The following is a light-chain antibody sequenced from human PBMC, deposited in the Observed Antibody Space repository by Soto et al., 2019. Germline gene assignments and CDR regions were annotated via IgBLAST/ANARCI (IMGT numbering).Light chain of an antibody. CDR1: NNL. CDR3: CAYVGARSYV. CDR2: EGT. J-gene: IGLJ1*01. V-gene: IGLV2-23*01. Sequence: QSALAQSASVSGSPGQSITISCTGTNNLVSWYQQHPGKAPKVVVYEGTKRPSGVSNRFSGSNSGGTASLTISGLQAKDEASYFCCAYVGARSYVFGPGTKSPS.